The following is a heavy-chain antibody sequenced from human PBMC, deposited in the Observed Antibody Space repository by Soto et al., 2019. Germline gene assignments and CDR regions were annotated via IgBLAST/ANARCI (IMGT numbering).Heavy chain of an antibody. Sequence: SETLSLTCTVSGGSISSYYWSWIRQPPGKGLEWIGYIYYSGSTNYNPSLKSRVTISVDTSKNQFSLKLSSVTAADTAVYYCARVQVEERDYYYYYMDVWGKGTTVTVSS. CDR2: IYYSGST. J-gene: IGHJ6*03. V-gene: IGHV4-59*01. D-gene: IGHD1-1*01. CDR3: ARVQVEERDYYYYYMDV. CDR1: GGSISSYY.